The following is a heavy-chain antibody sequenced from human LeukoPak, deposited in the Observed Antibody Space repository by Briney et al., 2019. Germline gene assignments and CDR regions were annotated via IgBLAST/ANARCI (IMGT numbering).Heavy chain of an antibody. J-gene: IGHJ4*02. CDR3: VRLFGGVTTFDY. CDR1: GFTFSAYW. V-gene: IGHV3-7*01. D-gene: IGHD4-17*01. CDR2: INPDGSGT. Sequence: GGSLRLSCAASGFTFSAYWMSWVRQGPGKGLDWVTSINPDGSGTRYVDSVRGRFTISRDNAQNSLYLHMNSLSAEDTAVYYCVRLFGGVTTFDYWGQGTLITVSS.